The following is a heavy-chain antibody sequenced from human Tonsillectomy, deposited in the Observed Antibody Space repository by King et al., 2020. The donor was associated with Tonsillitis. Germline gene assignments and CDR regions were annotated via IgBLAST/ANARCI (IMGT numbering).Heavy chain of an antibody. D-gene: IGHD2-15*01. J-gene: IGHJ6*02. CDR2: IRYDGSNK. CDR3: ANHQAYCSGGSCPYYSYGMDV. Sequence: QVQLVESGGGVVQPGGSLRLSCAASGFTFSSYGMHWVRQAPGKGLEWVAFIRYDGSNKYYADSVKGRFTISRDNSKNTLYLQMNSLRAEDTAVYYCANHQAYCSGGSCPYYSYGMDVWGQGTTVTVSS. V-gene: IGHV3-30*02. CDR1: GFTFSSYG.